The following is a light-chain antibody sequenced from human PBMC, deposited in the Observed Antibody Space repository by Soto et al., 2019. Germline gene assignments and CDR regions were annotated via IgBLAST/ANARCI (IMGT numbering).Light chain of an antibody. CDR2: DAS. J-gene: IGKJ4*01. CDR1: QSVSSY. CDR3: QQRYNWLT. Sequence: PVERATLCCRASQSVSSYLAWYQQKPGQAPRLLIYDASNRAPGIPARFSGSGSGTDFTLTINNLESEDSGIYYCQQRYNWLTFGGGTKVDIK. V-gene: IGKV3-11*01.